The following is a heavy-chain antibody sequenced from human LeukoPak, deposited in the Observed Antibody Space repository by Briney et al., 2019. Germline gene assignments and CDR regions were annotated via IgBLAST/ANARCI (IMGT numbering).Heavy chain of an antibody. D-gene: IGHD5-24*01. V-gene: IGHV3-48*03. Sequence: GGSLRLSREASGFIFSSYEMNWVRQAPGKGLEWVSYISTTGTTIYYSDSVRGRFTISRDNARNSLFLQMSSLRAEDTAVYYCARGRRDGYNYWGQGTLVTVSS. CDR2: ISTTGTTI. J-gene: IGHJ4*02. CDR1: GFIFSSYE. CDR3: ARGRRDGYNY.